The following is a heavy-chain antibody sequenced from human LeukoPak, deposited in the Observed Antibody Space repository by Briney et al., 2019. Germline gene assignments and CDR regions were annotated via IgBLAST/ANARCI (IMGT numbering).Heavy chain of an antibody. CDR1: GFTFSAYW. CDR2: VKYDGSTT. Sequence: GGSLRLSCAASGFTFSAYWMHWVRQAPGKGLVWVSRVKYDGSTTTYADSVKGRFTISRDNAKKILYLQVNSLRVEDTAVYYCARDLDWLLFDYWGQGTLVTVSS. D-gene: IGHD3-9*01. V-gene: IGHV3-74*01. J-gene: IGHJ4*02. CDR3: ARDLDWLLFDY.